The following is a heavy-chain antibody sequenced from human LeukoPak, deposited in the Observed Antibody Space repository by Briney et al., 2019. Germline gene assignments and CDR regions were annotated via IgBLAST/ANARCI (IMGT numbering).Heavy chain of an antibody. Sequence: PGGSLRLSCAASGFTFSSYWMSWVRQAPGKGLEWVANIKQDGSEKYYVDSVKGRFTISRDNAKNSLYLQMNGLRAEDTAVYYCARDGYSYGSDAFDIWGQGTMVTVSS. J-gene: IGHJ3*02. D-gene: IGHD5-18*01. CDR1: GFTFSSYW. CDR2: IKQDGSEK. V-gene: IGHV3-7*03. CDR3: ARDGYSYGSDAFDI.